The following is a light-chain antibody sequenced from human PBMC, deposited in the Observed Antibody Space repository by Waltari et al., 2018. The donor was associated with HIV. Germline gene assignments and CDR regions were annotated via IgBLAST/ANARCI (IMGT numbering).Light chain of an antibody. V-gene: IGKV3D-15*01. Sequence: TQSPATISVSPGGRVTVSCRASQNVDDKLAWYQQKPGQSPRLLIYHSSVRTAGVPTRFCGAGSATNFTLTITSLQSEDFALYFCQQYHHWPPLTFG. CDR1: QNVDDK. CDR2: HSS. J-gene: IGKJ5*01. CDR3: QQYHHWPPLT.